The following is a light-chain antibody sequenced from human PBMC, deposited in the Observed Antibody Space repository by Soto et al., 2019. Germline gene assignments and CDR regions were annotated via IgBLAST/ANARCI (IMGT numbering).Light chain of an antibody. CDR2: DVS. J-gene: IGLJ1*01. V-gene: IGLV2-14*03. CDR3: SSYTSSNTYV. CDR1: SSDVGAYKY. Sequence: QSVLTQPASVSGSPGQSITISCTGTSSDVGAYKYVSWYQHHSGKVPQLMMYDVSNRPSGVSDRFSGSKSCNTASLTISGLEAEDEADYYCSSYTSSNTYVFGTGTKVTVL.